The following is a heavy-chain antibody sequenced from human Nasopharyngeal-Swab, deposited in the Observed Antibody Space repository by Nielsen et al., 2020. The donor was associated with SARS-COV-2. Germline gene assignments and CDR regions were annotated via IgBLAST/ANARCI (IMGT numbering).Heavy chain of an antibody. J-gene: IGHJ2*01. CDR2: IKQDGSEK. CDR3: ARGGWYFDF. Sequence: GGSLKISCAASGFTFSSYWMSWVRQAPGKGLEWVANIKQDGSEKYYVDSVKGRFTISRDNAKNSLYLQMNSLRAEDTTVYYCARGGWYFDFWGRGTPVTVSS. CDR1: GFTFSSYW. V-gene: IGHV3-7*04.